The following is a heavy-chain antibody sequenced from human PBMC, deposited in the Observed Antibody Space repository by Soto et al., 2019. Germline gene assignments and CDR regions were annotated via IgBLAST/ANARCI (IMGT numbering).Heavy chain of an antibody. CDR3: VRHVRYCSAGSCYFPFFDY. CDR2: IYYSGST. Sequence: SETLSLTCTVSGGSISSSSYYWGWIRQPPGKGLEWIGSIYYSGSTYYNPSLKSRVTMSVDTSNNQFSLKLSSVTAADTAVYYCVRHVRYCSAGSCYFPFFDYWGQGALVTVSS. D-gene: IGHD2-15*01. CDR1: GGSISSSSYY. J-gene: IGHJ4*02. V-gene: IGHV4-39*01.